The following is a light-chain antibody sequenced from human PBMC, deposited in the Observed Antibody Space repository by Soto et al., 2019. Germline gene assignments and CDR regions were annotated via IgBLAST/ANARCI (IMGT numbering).Light chain of an antibody. Sequence: QSALTQPASVSGSPGQSITISCTGTNSDVGSHNFVSWYQQYPGKAPKLLIYEASKRPSGLSNRFSGSKSGNTASLTISGLQAEDEADYYCCSLTNGATWVFGGGTKVT. CDR3: CSLTNGATWV. CDR1: NSDVGSHNF. J-gene: IGLJ3*02. V-gene: IGLV2-23*01. CDR2: EAS.